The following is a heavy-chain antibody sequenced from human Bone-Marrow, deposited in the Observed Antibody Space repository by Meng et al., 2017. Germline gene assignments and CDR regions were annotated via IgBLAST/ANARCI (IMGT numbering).Heavy chain of an antibody. CDR3: AKKLGYYYDSSGYYY. CDR2: ISGSGGST. D-gene: IGHD3-22*01. Sequence: GGPLRLSCAASGFTFSSYAMSWVRQAPGKGLEWVSAISGSGGSTYYADSVKGRFTISRDNSKNTLYLQMNSLRAEDTAVYYCAKKLGYYYDSSGYYYWGQGTLVTVSS. J-gene: IGHJ4*02. CDR1: GFTFSSYA. V-gene: IGHV3-23*01.